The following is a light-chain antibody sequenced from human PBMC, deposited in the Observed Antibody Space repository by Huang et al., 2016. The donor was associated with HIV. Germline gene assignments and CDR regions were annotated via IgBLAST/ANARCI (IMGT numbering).Light chain of an antibody. J-gene: IGKJ4*01. Sequence: EVVLTQSPATLSLSPGERATLSCRASQSVGSSLAWYQQKPGQAPRLLIYDASNRAAGIPARFSGSGSGADCTLTISSLEPEDFAVYFCQQRSNWPALTFGGGTKIEIK. CDR2: DAS. CDR1: QSVGSS. V-gene: IGKV3-11*01. CDR3: QQRSNWPALT.